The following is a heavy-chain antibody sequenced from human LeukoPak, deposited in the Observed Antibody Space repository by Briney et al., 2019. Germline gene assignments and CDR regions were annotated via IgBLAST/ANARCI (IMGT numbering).Heavy chain of an antibody. CDR1: GYSFIHYV. D-gene: IGHD7-27*01. Sequence: AAVKVSCKASGYSFIHYVIHWVRPAPGQGLECMGWINPKTGYTKDVEKLQGRISMTRDTSINTAYMELSRLGSDDTAMYYCAREFILGHDQGWFDPWGQGTLITASS. J-gene: IGHJ5*02. CDR2: INPKTGYT. V-gene: IGHV1-2*02. CDR3: AREFILGHDQGWFDP.